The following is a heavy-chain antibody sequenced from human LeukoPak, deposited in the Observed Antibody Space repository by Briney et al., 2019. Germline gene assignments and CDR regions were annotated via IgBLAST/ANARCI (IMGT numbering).Heavy chain of an antibody. D-gene: IGHD1-26*01. CDR2: VYHSGST. CDR3: ARDRQELFDY. CDR1: GYSISSGYY. V-gene: IGHV4-38-2*02. J-gene: IGHJ4*02. Sequence: SETLSLTCCVSGYSISSGYYWGWIRQPPGKGLEWIGSVYHSGSTYYNPSLKSRVTMSVDTSKNQLSLKLSSVTAADTAVYYCARDRQELFDYWGQGTLVTVSS.